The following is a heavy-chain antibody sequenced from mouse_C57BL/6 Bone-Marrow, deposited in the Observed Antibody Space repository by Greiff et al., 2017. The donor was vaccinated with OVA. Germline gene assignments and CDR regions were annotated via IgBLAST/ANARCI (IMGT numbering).Heavy chain of an antibody. D-gene: IGHD2-3*01. J-gene: IGHJ2*01. CDR3: ARDRWLLRDFDY. Sequence: VQLQQPGAELVKPGASVKVSCKASGYTFTSYWMHWVKQRPGQGLEWIGEIDPSDSYTNYNQKFKGKSTLTVDKSSSTAYMQLSSLTSEDSAVYYCARDRWLLRDFDYWGQGTTLTVSS. V-gene: IGHV1-69*01. CDR2: IDPSDSYT. CDR1: GYTFTSYW.